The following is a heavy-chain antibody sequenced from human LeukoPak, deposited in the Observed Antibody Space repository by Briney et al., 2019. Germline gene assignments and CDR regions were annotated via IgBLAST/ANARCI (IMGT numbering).Heavy chain of an antibody. D-gene: IGHD5-18*01. CDR3: AKAATDPDTYYYYYMDV. CDR2: IWYGGSNK. J-gene: IGHJ6*03. Sequence: GGSLRLSCGASGFSFSDYGMHWVRQAPGKGLEWVAVIWYGGSNKYYADSVKGRFTISRDNSKNTLYLQMNSLRAEDTAAYYCAKAATDPDTYYYYYMDVWGKGTTVTVSS. CDR1: GFSFSDYG. V-gene: IGHV3-33*06.